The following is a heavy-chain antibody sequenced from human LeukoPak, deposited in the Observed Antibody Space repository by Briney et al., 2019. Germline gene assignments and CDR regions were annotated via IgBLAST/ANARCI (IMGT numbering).Heavy chain of an antibody. CDR3: AKDRTVGASYWYFDL. V-gene: IGHV3-7*03. CDR1: GFTFGKYW. CDR2: IKLDGGEK. J-gene: IGHJ2*01. Sequence: GGSLRLTCVASGFTFGKYWMSGVRQAPGKGLEWVANIKLDGGEKNYVDSVKGRFTISRDSSKNTLFLQMNTLRAEDTAIYYCAKDRTVGASYWYFDLWGRGTLVTVSS. D-gene: IGHD1-26*01.